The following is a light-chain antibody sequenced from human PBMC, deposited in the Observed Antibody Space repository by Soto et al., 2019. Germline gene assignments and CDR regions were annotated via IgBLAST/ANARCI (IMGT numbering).Light chain of an antibody. J-gene: IGKJ5*01. CDR3: KPRYNWQIT. V-gene: IGKV3D-11*02. CDR1: QSVSGY. Sequence: EIVCTPSPATLSLSPGSTDTLSGRAIQSVSGYIGWYQKQTGQDHRLIIYADYNRATGIPDRLSGSGYGTEFTIKLRRIENEELSVYYCKPRYNWQITFGTGPRRAIK. CDR2: ADY.